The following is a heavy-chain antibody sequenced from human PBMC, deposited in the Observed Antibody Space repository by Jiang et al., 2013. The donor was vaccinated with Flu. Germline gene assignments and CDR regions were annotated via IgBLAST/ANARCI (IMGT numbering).Heavy chain of an antibody. CDR3: ARARAPEIAAFYFDY. CDR1: GGSITRDH. J-gene: IGHJ4*02. Sequence: GSGLVKPSETLSLTCTVSGGSITRDHWNWLRQSPEKGLEYIGYIYYSGSTDYNASLKSRVTISLDTSKNQFSLKLSSVTAADTGVYFCARARAPEIAAFYFDYWGRGALVTVSS. D-gene: IGHD6-25*01. CDR2: IYYSGST. V-gene: IGHV4-59*01.